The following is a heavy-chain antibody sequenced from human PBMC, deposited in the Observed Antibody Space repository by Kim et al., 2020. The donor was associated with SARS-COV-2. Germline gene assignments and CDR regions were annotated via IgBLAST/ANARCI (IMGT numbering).Heavy chain of an antibody. D-gene: IGHD3-9*01. CDR2: IYYSGNT. V-gene: IGHV4-59*13. CDR1: GDSISPYY. CDR3: ARGFDL. J-gene: IGHJ4*02. Sequence: SETLSLTCTVSGDSISPYYWSWIRQPPGKKLEWIGYIYYSGNTNYNPSLKSRVTLSVDTSKNQFSLNLNSVTAADTAVYYCARGFDLWGQGTLVTVSS.